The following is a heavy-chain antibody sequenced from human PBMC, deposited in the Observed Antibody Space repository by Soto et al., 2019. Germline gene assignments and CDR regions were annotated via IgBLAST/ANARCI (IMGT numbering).Heavy chain of an antibody. CDR1: GYTFTSYA. CDR3: ARDVAAAGTGLFDY. CDR2: INAGNGNT. Sequence: ASVKVSCKASGYTFTSYAMHWVRQAPGQRLEWMGWINAGNGNTKYSQKFQGRVTITRDTSASTAYMELSSLRSEDTAVYYCARDVAAAGTGLFDYWGQGTLVTVSS. V-gene: IGHV1-3*01. D-gene: IGHD6-13*01. J-gene: IGHJ4*02.